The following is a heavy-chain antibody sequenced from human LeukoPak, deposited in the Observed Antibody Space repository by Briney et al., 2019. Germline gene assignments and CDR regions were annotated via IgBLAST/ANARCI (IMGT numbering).Heavy chain of an antibody. D-gene: IGHD2-15*01. CDR1: GFTFSSYA. CDR3: AKGGSCSGGSRYGFVDY. J-gene: IGHJ4*02. Sequence: PGGSLRLSCAASGFTFSSYAMSWVRQAPGKGLEWVSAISGSGGSTYYADSVKGRFTISRDNSKNTLYLQMHSLRAEDRAVYYCAKGGSCSGGSRYGFVDYWGQGTLGTVPS. CDR2: ISGSGGST. V-gene: IGHV3-23*01.